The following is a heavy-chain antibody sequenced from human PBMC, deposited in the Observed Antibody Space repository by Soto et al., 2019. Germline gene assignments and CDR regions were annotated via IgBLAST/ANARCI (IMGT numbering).Heavy chain of an antibody. V-gene: IGHV1-8*01. D-gene: IGHD2-15*01. CDR3: ARKRGRYCSGGSCHGWFDP. CDR2: MNPNSGNT. CDR1: GYTFTSYD. J-gene: IGHJ5*02. Sequence: SVKVSSKASGYTFTSYDINWVRQATGQGLEWMGWMNPNSGNTGYAQKSQGRVTMTRNTSISTAYMELSSLRSEDTAVYYCARKRGRYCSGGSCHGWFDPWGQGTLVTVSS.